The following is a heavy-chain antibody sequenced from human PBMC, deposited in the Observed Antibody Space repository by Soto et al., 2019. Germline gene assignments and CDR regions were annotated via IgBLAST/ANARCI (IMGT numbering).Heavy chain of an antibody. CDR1: GFTFNDFS. J-gene: IGHJ6*03. V-gene: IGHV3-21*06. D-gene: IGHD3-9*01. Sequence: EVQLVESGGGLVKPGESLRLSCAASGFTFNDFSMNWVRQAAGRGPEWVSSIDTTSGYIYYADSVKGRFTISRDNAKNSLYLQRYGLRAYDTAVYHCLRDLGLYFRSGYMEVWGRGTAVSVSS. CDR3: LRDLGLYFRSGYMEV. CDR2: IDTTSGYI.